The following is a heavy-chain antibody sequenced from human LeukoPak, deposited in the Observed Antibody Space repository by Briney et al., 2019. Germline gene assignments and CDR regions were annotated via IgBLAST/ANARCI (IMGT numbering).Heavy chain of an antibody. V-gene: IGHV3-23*01. CDR1: GFSFSNYA. J-gene: IGHJ4*02. CDR2: ISGSGGST. CDR3: AKGVAVSLTAGFGYFDY. D-gene: IGHD6-19*01. Sequence: PGGSLRLSCAASGFSFSNYAMTWVRQVPGKGLEWVSAISGSGGSTHYADSVKGRFTVSRDNSKNTLHLQMNSLRAEDTAVYYCAKGVAVSLTAGFGYFDYWGQGTLVTVSS.